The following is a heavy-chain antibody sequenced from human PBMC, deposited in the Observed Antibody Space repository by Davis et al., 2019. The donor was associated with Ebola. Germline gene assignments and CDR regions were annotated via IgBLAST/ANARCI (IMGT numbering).Heavy chain of an antibody. J-gene: IGHJ6*02. V-gene: IGHV3-73*01. Sequence: PGGSLRLSCAASGFTFSGSAMHWVRQASGKGLEWVGRIRSKANSYATAYAASVKGRFTISRDDSKNTAYLQMNSLKTEDTAVYYCTRHREDYDYVWGSYRYYYYGMDVWGQGTTVTVSS. CDR2: IRSKANSYAT. CDR3: TRHREDYDYVWGSYRYYYYGMDV. D-gene: IGHD3-16*02. CDR1: GFTFSGSA.